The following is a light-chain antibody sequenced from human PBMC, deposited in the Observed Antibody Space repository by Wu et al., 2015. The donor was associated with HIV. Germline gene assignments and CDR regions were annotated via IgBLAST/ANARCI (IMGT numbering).Light chain of an antibody. CDR1: QSISSY. CDR3: QQTYGTPPT. J-gene: IGKJ1*01. V-gene: IGKV1-39*01. CDR2: GAS. Sequence: DIQMTQSPSSLSASVGDRVTITCRASQSISSYLNWYQQKPGKAPKLLIFGASTLQSGVPSRFSASGSGTDFTLTISSLQPEDFTTYLCQQTYGTPPTFGQGTKVEIK.